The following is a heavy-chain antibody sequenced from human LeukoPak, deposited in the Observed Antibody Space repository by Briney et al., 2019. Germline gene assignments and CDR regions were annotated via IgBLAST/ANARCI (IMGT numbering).Heavy chain of an antibody. CDR3: ARGIYPYYFDY. CDR1: GGSFSGYY. J-gene: IGHJ4*02. V-gene: IGHV4-34*01. Sequence: PSETLSPTCAVYGGSFSGYYWSWIRQPPGKGLEWIGEINHSGSTNYNPSLKSRVTISVDTSKNQFSLKLSSVTAADTAVYYCARGIYPYYFDYWGQGTLVTVSS. CDR2: INHSGST. D-gene: IGHD2-21*01.